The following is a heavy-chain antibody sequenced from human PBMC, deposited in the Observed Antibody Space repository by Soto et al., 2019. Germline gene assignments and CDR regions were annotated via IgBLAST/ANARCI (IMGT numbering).Heavy chain of an antibody. CDR1: GFTFSSYE. J-gene: IGHJ4*02. D-gene: IGHD5-18*01. Sequence: GGSLRLSCAASGFTFSSYEMNWVRQAPGKGLEWVSYISSSGSTIYYADSVKGRFTISRDNAKNSLYLQMNSLRAEDTDVYYCARDPPRYSYGYYFDYWGQGTLVTVSS. CDR3: ARDPPRYSYGYYFDY. V-gene: IGHV3-48*03. CDR2: ISSSGSTI.